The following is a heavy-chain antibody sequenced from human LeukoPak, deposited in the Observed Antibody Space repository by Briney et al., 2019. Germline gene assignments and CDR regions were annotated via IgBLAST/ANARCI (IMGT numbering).Heavy chain of an antibody. CDR2: ISYDGSNK. J-gene: IGHJ4*02. D-gene: IGHD6-19*01. Sequence: GRSLRLSCAASGITFSSYAMHWVRQAPGKGLEWVAVISYDGSNKYYADSVKGRFTISRDNSKNTLYLQMNSLRAEDTAVYYCARDRGWRLFDYWGQGTLVTVSS. CDR1: GITFSSYA. V-gene: IGHV3-30-3*01. CDR3: ARDRGWRLFDY.